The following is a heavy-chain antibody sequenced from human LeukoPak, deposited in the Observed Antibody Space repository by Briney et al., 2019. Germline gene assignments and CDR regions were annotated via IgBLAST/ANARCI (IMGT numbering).Heavy chain of an antibody. CDR2: IYYSGST. V-gene: IGHV4-59*01. CDR3: ARGPGGWYNWFDP. D-gene: IGHD3-10*01. CDR1: GGSISSYY. J-gene: IGHJ5*02. Sequence: PSETLSLTCTVSGGSISSYYWSWIRQPPGKGLEWIGYIYYSGSTNYNPSLKSRVTISVDTSKNQFSLKLSSVTAADTAVYYCARGPGGWYNWFDPWGQGTLVTVSS.